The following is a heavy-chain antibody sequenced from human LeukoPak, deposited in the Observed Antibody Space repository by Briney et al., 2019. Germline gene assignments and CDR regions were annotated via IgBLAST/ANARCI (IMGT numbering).Heavy chain of an antibody. CDR3: ARDHPAGMDV. V-gene: IGHV4-59*01. J-gene: IGHJ6*02. CDR2: IYYGGST. Sequence: SETLSLTCTVSGGSISSYYWSWIRQPPGKGLEWIGYIYYGGSTNYNPSLKSRVTISVDTSKNQFSLKLSSVTAADTAVYYCARDHPAGMDVWGQGTMVTVSS. CDR1: GGSISSYY.